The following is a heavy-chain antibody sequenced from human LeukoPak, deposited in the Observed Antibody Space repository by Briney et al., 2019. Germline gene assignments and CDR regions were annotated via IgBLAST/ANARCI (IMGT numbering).Heavy chain of an antibody. J-gene: IGHJ4*02. D-gene: IGHD3-3*01. CDR3: AKDLLRFLEWSPFDY. CDR1: GFTFSSYG. Sequence: PGGSLRLSCAASGFTFSSYGMHWVRQAPGKGLEWVAFIRYDGSNKYYADSAKGRFTISRDNSKNTLYLQMNSLRAEDTAVYYCAKDLLRFLEWSPFDYWGQGTLVTVSS. CDR2: IRYDGSNK. V-gene: IGHV3-30*02.